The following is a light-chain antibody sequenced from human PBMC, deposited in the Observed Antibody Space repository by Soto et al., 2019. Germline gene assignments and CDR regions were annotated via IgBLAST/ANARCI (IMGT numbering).Light chain of an antibody. J-gene: IGKJ2*01. V-gene: IGKV1-33*01. CDR1: QDISNY. CDR2: DAS. Sequence: DIQMTQSPSSLSASVGDRVTITCPASQDISNYLNWYQQKPGKAPKLLIYDASNLETGVPSRFSGSGSGTHFTITISSLQPEDIATYYCQQYDNLSYTFGQGTKLEIK. CDR3: QQYDNLSYT.